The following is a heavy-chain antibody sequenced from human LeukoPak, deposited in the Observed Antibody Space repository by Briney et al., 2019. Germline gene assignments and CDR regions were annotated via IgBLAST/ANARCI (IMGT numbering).Heavy chain of an antibody. CDR1: GFTFSSYE. V-gene: IGHV3-48*03. J-gene: IGHJ4*02. CDR3: ARDPYYYDSSGYYCTSY. Sequence: QPGGSLRLSCAASGFTFSSYEMNWVRQAPGKGLEWVSYISSSGSTIYYADSVKGRFTISRDNAKNSLYLQMNSLRAEDTAVYYCARDPYYYDSSGYYCTSYWGQGTLVTVSS. CDR2: ISSSGSTI. D-gene: IGHD3-22*01.